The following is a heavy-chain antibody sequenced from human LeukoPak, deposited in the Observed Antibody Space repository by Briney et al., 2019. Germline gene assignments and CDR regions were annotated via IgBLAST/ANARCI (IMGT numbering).Heavy chain of an antibody. Sequence: SVKVSCKASGGTFSSYAISWVRQAPGQGLEWMGGIIPIFGTANYAQKFQGRVTITADESTSTAYMELSSLRSEDTAVYYCASSIPLGIAVAGIDAFDIWGQGTMVTVSS. CDR3: ASSIPLGIAVAGIDAFDI. D-gene: IGHD6-19*01. J-gene: IGHJ3*02. CDR2: IIPIFGTA. CDR1: GGTFSSYA. V-gene: IGHV1-69*01.